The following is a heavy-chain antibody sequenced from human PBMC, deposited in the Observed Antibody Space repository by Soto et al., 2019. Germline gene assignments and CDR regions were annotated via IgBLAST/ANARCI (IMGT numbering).Heavy chain of an antibody. Sequence: SETLSLTCAVSGGSISSGGYSWSWIRQPPGKGLEWIGSISYSGTTNYNPSLTSRVTISIDTSKNQFSLNLRSVTAADTAVYYCARHRGGSSSLEFWGQGTLVTVSS. CDR1: GGSISSGGYS. J-gene: IGHJ4*02. D-gene: IGHD6-13*01. CDR3: ARHRGGSSSLEF. V-gene: IGHV4-61*08. CDR2: ISYSGTT.